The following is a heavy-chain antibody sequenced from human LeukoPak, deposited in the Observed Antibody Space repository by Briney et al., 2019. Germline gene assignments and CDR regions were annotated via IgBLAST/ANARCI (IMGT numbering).Heavy chain of an antibody. CDR3: ARGGGRLSDN. CDR2: INQDGTET. J-gene: IGHJ4*02. V-gene: IGHV3-7*01. CDR1: GFTFSRYW. D-gene: IGHD3-16*01. Sequence: PGGSLRLSCAPSGFTFSRYWMTWVRQPPGKGLERLANINQDGTETNYVDSVKGRFTISRENAKNSLYLQMNSLRAEDMAVYYCARGGGRLSDNWGQGTLVTVSS.